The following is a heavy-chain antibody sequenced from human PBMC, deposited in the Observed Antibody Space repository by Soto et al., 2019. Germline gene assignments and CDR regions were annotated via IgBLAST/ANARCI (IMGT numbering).Heavy chain of an antibody. J-gene: IGHJ6*03. V-gene: IGHV3-23*01. CDR3: GKDFGVYSYYMDV. CDR1: GFTFSSYA. CDR2: ISGSGGST. D-gene: IGHD3-16*01. Sequence: EVQLLESGGGLVQPGGSLRLSCAASGFTFSSYAMSWVRQAPGKGLEWVSAISGSGGSTYYADSVKGRFTISRDNSKNTLYLQMNSLRAEDKAVYYCGKDFGVYSYYMDVWGKGTTVTVSS.